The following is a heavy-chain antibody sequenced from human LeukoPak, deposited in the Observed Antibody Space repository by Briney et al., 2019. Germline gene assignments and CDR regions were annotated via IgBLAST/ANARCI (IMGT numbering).Heavy chain of an antibody. CDR3: ARGLRFLEWLTGAGVDY. CDR1: GYTFTSYG. V-gene: IGHV1-18*01. D-gene: IGHD3-3*01. J-gene: IGHJ4*02. Sequence: GASVKVSCKASGYTFTSYGISWVRQAPGQGLEWMGWISAYNGNTNYAHKFQGRVTMTTDTPTTTAYMELRSLRSDDTAVYYCARGLRFLEWLTGAGVDYWGQGTLVTVSS. CDR2: ISAYNGNT.